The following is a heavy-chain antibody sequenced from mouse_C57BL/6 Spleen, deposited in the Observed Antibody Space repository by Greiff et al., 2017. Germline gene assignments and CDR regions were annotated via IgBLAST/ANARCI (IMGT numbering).Heavy chain of an antibody. CDR2: IYPGDGDT. Sequence: QVQLQQSGPELVKPGASVKISCKASGYAFSSSWMNWVKQRPGKGLEWIGRIYPGDGDTNYNGKFKGKATLTADKSSSTAYMQLSSPTSEDSAVYFCARNPLDYWGQGTTLTVSS. V-gene: IGHV1-82*01. CDR1: GYAFSSSW. J-gene: IGHJ2*01. CDR3: ARNPLDY.